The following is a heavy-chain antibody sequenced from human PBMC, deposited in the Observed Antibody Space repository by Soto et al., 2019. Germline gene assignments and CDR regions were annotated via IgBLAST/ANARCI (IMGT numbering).Heavy chain of an antibody. CDR3: AKDISGITGPTGWFDP. D-gene: IGHD1-20*01. Sequence: VQLVESGGVVVQPGGSLRLSCAASGFTFDDYTMHSVRQAPGKGLERVSLISWDGGSTYYADSVKGRFTISRDNSKNSLYLQMNSLRTEDTALYYCAKDISGITGPTGWFDPWGQGTLVTVSS. CDR2: ISWDGGST. CDR1: GFTFDDYT. V-gene: IGHV3-43*01. J-gene: IGHJ5*02.